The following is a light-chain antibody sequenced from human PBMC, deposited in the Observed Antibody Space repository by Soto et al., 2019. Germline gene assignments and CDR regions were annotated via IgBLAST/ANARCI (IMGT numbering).Light chain of an antibody. CDR1: SSDVGGYNY. CDR3: SSYAGSNNVV. CDR2: EVT. J-gene: IGLJ1*01. V-gene: IGLV2-14*01. Sequence: QSALTQPASVSGSPGQSITISCTGTSSDVGGYNYVSWYQQHPGKAPKLLIYEVTNRPSGVSNRFSGSKSSNTASLTVSGLQAEDEADYYCSSYAGSNNVVFGTGTKLTVL.